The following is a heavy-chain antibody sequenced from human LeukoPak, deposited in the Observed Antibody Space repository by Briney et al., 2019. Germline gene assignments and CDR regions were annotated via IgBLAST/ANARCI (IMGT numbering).Heavy chain of an antibody. V-gene: IGHV3-30*04. CDR3: ARFSLGQWELSPSFDY. CDR2: ISFDGSDK. Sequence: PGGSLRLSCAASGFTFSSYAMHWVRQAPGKGLEWVAVISFDGSDKYYADSVKGRFTISRDNAKNSLYLQMNSLRAEDTAVYYCARFSLGQWELSPSFDYWGQGTLVTVSS. CDR1: GFTFSSYA. J-gene: IGHJ4*02. D-gene: IGHD1-26*01.